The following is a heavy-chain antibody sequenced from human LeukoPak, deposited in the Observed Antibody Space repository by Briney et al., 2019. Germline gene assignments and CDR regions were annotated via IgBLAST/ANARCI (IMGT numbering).Heavy chain of an antibody. Sequence: PSETLSLTCTVSGGPISSSSYYWGWIRQPPGKGLEWIGSIYYSGSTYYNPSLKSRATISVDTSKNQFSLKLSSVTAADTAVYYCARDRSGSSGRYYYYGTDVWGQGTTVTVSS. CDR1: GGPISSSSYY. D-gene: IGHD6-13*01. CDR3: ARDRSGSSGRYYYYGTDV. J-gene: IGHJ6*02. CDR2: IYYSGST. V-gene: IGHV4-39*07.